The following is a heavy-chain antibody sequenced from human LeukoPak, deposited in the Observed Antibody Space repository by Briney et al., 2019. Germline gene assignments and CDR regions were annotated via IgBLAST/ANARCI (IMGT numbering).Heavy chain of an antibody. J-gene: IGHJ4*02. CDR3: ARGLSGYDYVWGSYRKYYFDY. V-gene: IGHV1-18*01. CDR2: ISAYNGNT. Sequence: GSSVKLSCKASGYTFTSYGISWVRQAPGHGLEWMGCISAYNGNTNYAKKFQGRITMTTDTTTSTAYMELRSMRSDDPTVYYSARGLSGYDYVWGSYRKYYFDYWGQGTLVTVSS. CDR1: GYTFTSYG. D-gene: IGHD3-16*02.